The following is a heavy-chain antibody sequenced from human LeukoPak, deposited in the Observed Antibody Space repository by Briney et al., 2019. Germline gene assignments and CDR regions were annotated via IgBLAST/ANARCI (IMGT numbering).Heavy chain of an antibody. CDR1: GGSISSYY. CDR2: IYTSGST. Sequence: SETLSLTCTVSGGSISSYYWSWIRQPAGKGLETIGRIYTSGSTNYNPSLKSRVTMSVDTSKNQFSLKLSSVTAADTAVYYCARDQGYDSSGYYVGYYFDYWGQGTRATVSS. V-gene: IGHV4-4*07. CDR3: ARDQGYDSSGYYVGYYFDY. J-gene: IGHJ4*02. D-gene: IGHD3-22*01.